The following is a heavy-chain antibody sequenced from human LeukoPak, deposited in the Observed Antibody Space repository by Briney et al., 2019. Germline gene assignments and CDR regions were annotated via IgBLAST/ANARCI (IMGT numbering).Heavy chain of an antibody. V-gene: IGHV4-61*02. CDR1: GGSISSGSYY. Sequence: TSETLSLTCTVSGGSISSGSYYWSWIRQPAGKGLEWIGRIYTSGSTNYNPSLKSRVTISVDTSKNQFSLKLSSVTAADTAVYYCASSSCGGDCYFGAFVIWGQGTMVTVSS. CDR3: ASSSCGGDCYFGAFVI. J-gene: IGHJ3*02. CDR2: IYTSGST. D-gene: IGHD2-21*01.